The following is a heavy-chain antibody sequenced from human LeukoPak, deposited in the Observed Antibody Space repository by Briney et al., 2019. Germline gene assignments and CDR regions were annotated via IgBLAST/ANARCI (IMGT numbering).Heavy chain of an antibody. CDR1: GFTFTNYW. CDR3: ARSQSGVLDV. V-gene: IGHV3-74*01. Sequence: GGSLRLSCVVSGFTFTNYWMQWVRQVPGKGLVWVARMNSDGTSIIHADSVKGRFTISRDNAENTLYLQMNSLRPEDTALYYCARSQSGVLDVWGQGTMVIVSS. CDR2: MNSDGTSI. J-gene: IGHJ3*01. D-gene: IGHD2-15*01.